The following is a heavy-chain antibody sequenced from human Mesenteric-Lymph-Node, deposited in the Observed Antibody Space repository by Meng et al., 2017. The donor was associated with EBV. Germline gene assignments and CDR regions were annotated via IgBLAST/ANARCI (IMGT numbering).Heavy chain of an antibody. CDR3: ARPRIRYGSGSYYY. V-gene: IGHV4-34*01. D-gene: IGHD3-10*01. CDR2: INHSGST. J-gene: IGHJ4*02. CDR1: GGSFSDYF. Sequence: QVQLQQWGAGLFKPSEPLSLTCAVHGGSFSDYFWTWIRQAPGKGLEWVGEINHSGSTKYNPSLKSRVTISVDTSKNQISLNLNSVTAADTAVYYCARPRIRYGSGSYYYWGQGTLVTVSS.